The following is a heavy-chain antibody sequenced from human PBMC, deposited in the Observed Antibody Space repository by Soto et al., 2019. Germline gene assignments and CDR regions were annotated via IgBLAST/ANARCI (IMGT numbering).Heavy chain of an antibody. J-gene: IGHJ6*02. CDR1: GFTFSNYD. CDR2: ITTAGDT. CDR3: SRELHGGSYGMDV. Sequence: EVQLVESGGGLVQPGGSLRLSCAASGFTFSNYDMHWVRQVTGKGLEWVSGITTAGDTYYPGSVKGRFTISREKAKNSLYLQMNSLSAGYTAVYSCSRELHGGSYGMDVWGQGTTVTVSS. V-gene: IGHV3-13*01.